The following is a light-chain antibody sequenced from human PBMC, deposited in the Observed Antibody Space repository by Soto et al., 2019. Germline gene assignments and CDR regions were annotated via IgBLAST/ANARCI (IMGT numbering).Light chain of an antibody. Sequence: DIQMTQSPSSLSASVGDRVTITCRASQTISSSLNWYQQKPGKAPKLLIYAASSLQSGVPSRFSGSGSGTDFTLTISILQPEDFATYYCQQSYTTPRTFAQGTKV. V-gene: IGKV1-39*01. J-gene: IGKJ1*01. CDR3: QQSYTTPRT. CDR2: AAS. CDR1: QTISSS.